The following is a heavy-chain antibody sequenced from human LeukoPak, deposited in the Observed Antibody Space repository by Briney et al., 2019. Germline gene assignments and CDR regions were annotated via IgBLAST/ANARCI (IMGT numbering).Heavy chain of an antibody. CDR3: ARDQMTTNAFDI. D-gene: IGHD5-24*01. CDR2: INHSGST. CDR1: GGSFSGYY. Sequence: SETLSLTCAVYGGSFSGYYWSWIRQPPGKGLEWIGEINHSGSTNYNPSLKSRVTISVDTSKNQFSLQLNSVTPEDTAVYYCARDQMTTNAFDIWGQGTMVTVSS. V-gene: IGHV4-34*01. J-gene: IGHJ3*02.